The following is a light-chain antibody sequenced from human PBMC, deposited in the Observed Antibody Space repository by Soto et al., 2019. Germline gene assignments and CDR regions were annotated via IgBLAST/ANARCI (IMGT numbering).Light chain of an antibody. V-gene: IGKV3-15*01. CDR2: GAS. J-gene: IGKJ2*01. CDR3: QSTT. Sequence: EIVLTQSPDTLSLSPGERATLSCRASQSVSSSYLAWYQKKPGQAPRLLINGASTRATGVPARFSGSGSGTEFTLTISSLQSEDSAVYYCQSTTFGQGTKLEI. CDR1: QSVSSSY.